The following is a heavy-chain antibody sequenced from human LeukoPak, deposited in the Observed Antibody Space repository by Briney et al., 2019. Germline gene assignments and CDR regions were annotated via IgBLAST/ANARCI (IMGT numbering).Heavy chain of an antibody. D-gene: IGHD5-24*01. J-gene: IGHJ5*02. Sequence: SETLSLTCTVSGGSIDSYYWSWIRQPPGKGLEWVGSIYYSGSPNYNPYLKSRVTISVDTSKNQFSLKMSSVTAADTAVYYCARARDGHINNWFDPWGQGTLVTVSS. CDR3: ARARDGHINNWFDP. V-gene: IGHV4-59*01. CDR1: GGSIDSYY. CDR2: IYYSGSP.